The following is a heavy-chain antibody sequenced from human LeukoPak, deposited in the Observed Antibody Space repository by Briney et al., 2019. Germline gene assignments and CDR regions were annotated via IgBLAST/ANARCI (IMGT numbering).Heavy chain of an antibody. CDR2: ISLNGGAS. V-gene: IGHV3-20*04. CDR3: ARSLYGLFSYGDYGAFDI. J-gene: IGHJ3*02. Sequence: PGGSLRLSCAASGFTFDEYGMSWVRQAPGKGLEWVSGISLNGGASGYADSVRGRFTISRDNANNSISLQMNSLRVEDTALYYCARSLYGLFSYGDYGAFDIWGQGTMVTVSS. D-gene: IGHD4-17*01. CDR1: GFTFDEYG.